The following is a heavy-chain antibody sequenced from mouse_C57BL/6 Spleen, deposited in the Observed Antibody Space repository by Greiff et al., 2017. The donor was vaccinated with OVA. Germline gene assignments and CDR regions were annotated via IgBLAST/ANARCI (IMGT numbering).Heavy chain of an antibody. CDR1: GFTFSSYA. Sequence: EVKLVESGGGLVKPGGSLKLSCAASGFTFSSYAMSWVRQTPEKRLEWVATISDGGSYTYYPDNVKGRFTISRDNAKNNLYLQMSHLKSEDTAMYYCARETPLAYWGQGTLVTVSA. CDR3: ARETPLAY. CDR2: ISDGGSYT. V-gene: IGHV5-4*01. J-gene: IGHJ3*01.